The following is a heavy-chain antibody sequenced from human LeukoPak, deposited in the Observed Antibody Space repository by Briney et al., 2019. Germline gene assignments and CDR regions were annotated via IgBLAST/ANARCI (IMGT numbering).Heavy chain of an antibody. CDR2: IRYDGSNK. V-gene: IGHV3-30*02. CDR3: AKDTVKVTTIRRVPHYMDV. CDR1: GFTFISYG. Sequence: PGGSLRLSCAASGFTFISYGMHWVRQAPGKGLEGGTFIRYDGSNKYYADSVKGRFIISRDNSKNTLYLQTNSLRADDTAVYYCAKDTVKVTTIRRVPHYMDVWGKGTPVTISS. J-gene: IGHJ6*03. D-gene: IGHD5-12*01.